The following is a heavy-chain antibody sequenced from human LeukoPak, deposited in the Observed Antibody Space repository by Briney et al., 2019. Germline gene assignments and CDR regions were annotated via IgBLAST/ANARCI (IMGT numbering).Heavy chain of an antibody. CDR2: ISGSGGST. Sequence: GGSLRLSCVASGFTFNKHIMMWVRQAPGKGLEWVSAISGSGGSTYYADSVKGRFTISRDNSKNTLYLQMNTLRAEDTAVYYCAKDYPLDYWGQGALVTVSS. CDR3: AKDYPLDY. CDR1: GFTFNKHI. V-gene: IGHV3-23*01. J-gene: IGHJ4*02.